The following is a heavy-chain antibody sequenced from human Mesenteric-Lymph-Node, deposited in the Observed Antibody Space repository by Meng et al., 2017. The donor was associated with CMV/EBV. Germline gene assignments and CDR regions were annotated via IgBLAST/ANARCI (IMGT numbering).Heavy chain of an antibody. D-gene: IGHD3-3*01. J-gene: IGHJ3*02. CDR2: IRYDGSKK. Sequence: GGSLRLSCAASGFTFSNYGMHWVRQAPGKGLEWVTFIRYDGSKKYYSDSVRGRFTISRDNSMNTLYLQMNSLRAEDTAVYYCTTNSRGLRFLEWLSHDAFDIWGQGTMVTVSS. CDR1: GFTFSNYG. V-gene: IGHV3-30*02. CDR3: TTNSRGLRFLEWLSHDAFDI.